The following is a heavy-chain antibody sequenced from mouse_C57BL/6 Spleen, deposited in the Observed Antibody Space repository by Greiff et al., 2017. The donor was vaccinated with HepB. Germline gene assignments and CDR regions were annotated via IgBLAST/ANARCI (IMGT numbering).Heavy chain of an antibody. CDR3: ARRTTGTYYFDY. CDR2: IDPSDSYT. CDR1: GYTFTSYW. D-gene: IGHD4-1*01. J-gene: IGHJ2*01. Sequence: VQLQQPGAELVKPGASVKLSCKASGYTFTSYWMQWVKQRPGQGLEWIGEIDPSDSYTNYNQKFKGKATLTVDTSSSTAYMQLSSLTSEDSAVYYCARRTTGTYYFDYWGQGTTLTVSS. V-gene: IGHV1-50*01.